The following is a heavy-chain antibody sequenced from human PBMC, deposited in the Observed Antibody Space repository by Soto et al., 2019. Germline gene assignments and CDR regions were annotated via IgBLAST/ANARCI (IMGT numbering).Heavy chain of an antibody. CDR3: ARQHYYDSSGYYTWN. CDR2: IYLTGVT. Sequence: SETLSLTCAVSGDSISSGGYAWTWIRQSPGKGLEWIGYIYLTGVTYYNPSLKSRVTISADTSKNQFSLRLNSVTAADTAVYYCARQHYYDSSGYYTWNWGQGTLVTVSS. D-gene: IGHD3-22*01. CDR1: GDSISSGGYA. V-gene: IGHV4-30-2*03. J-gene: IGHJ4*02.